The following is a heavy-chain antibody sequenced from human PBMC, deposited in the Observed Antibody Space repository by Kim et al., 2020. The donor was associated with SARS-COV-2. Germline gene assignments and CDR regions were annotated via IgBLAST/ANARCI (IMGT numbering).Heavy chain of an antibody. Sequence: SETLSLTCTVSGGSISSYYWSWIRQPPGKGLEWIGYIYYSGSTNYNPSLKSRVTISVDTSKNQFSLKLSSVTAADTAVYYCARGGAVGQPQNNFDYWGQGTLVTVSS. CDR1: GGSISSYY. D-gene: IGHD1-26*01. CDR2: IYYSGST. V-gene: IGHV4-59*01. CDR3: ARGGAVGQPQNNFDY. J-gene: IGHJ4*02.